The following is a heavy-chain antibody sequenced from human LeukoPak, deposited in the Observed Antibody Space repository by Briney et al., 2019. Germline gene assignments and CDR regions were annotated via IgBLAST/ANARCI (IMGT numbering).Heavy chain of an antibody. D-gene: IGHD3-10*01. CDR1: GFTFSSYE. J-gene: IGHJ4*02. Sequence: GGSLRLSCSASGFTFSSYEMNWVRQAPGKGLEWISYITGSGDTIYYADSVKGRFTISRDNAKNSLYLQMNSLRAEDTAVYYCARGEYGSGSYHIDYWGQGTLVTVSS. CDR2: ITGSGDTI. CDR3: ARGEYGSGSYHIDY. V-gene: IGHV3-48*03.